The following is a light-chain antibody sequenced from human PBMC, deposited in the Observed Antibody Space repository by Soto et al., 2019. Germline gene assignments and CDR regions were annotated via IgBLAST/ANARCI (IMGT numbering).Light chain of an antibody. CDR3: QQYNDWPLT. CDR1: QTVTSN. V-gene: IGKV3-15*01. CDR2: GAS. J-gene: IGKJ4*01. Sequence: EIVMTQSPATLSVSPGERATLSCRASQTVTSNLACYQQKPGQTPRLLIYGASTRATGFPARFSGSGSGTEFTLTISSLQSEDFAVYYCQQYNDWPLTFGGGTKVDIK.